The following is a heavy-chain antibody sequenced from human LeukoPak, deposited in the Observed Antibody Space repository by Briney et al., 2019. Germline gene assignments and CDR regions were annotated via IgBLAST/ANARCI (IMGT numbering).Heavy chain of an antibody. V-gene: IGHV3-33*08. J-gene: IGHJ1*01. CDR1: GFTFSSYG. D-gene: IGHD3-22*01. CDR3: GRGRQFAYDSRGFEGL. CDR2: IWYDGSNK. Sequence: GGSLRLSCAASGFTFSSYGMHWVRQAPGKGLEWVAVIWYDGSNKYYADSVKGRFTISRDNSKNMLYLQMNSLRAEDTAVYYCGRGRQFAYDSRGFEGLWGQGHLVTVSS.